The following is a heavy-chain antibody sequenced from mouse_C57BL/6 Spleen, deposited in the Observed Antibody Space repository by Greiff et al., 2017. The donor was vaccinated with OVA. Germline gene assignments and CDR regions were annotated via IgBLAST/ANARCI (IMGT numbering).Heavy chain of an antibody. CDR1: GYTFTSYW. D-gene: IGHD2-4*01. CDR2: INPSNGGT. V-gene: IGHV1-53*01. CDR3: AKAPYDYDGGYAMDY. J-gene: IGHJ4*01. Sequence: QVQLQQPGTELVKPGASVKLSCKASGYTFTSYWMHWVKQRPGQGLEWIGNINPSNGGTYYNEKFKSKATLTVDKSSSTAYMQLSSLTSEDSAVYYCAKAPYDYDGGYAMDYWGQGTSVTVSS.